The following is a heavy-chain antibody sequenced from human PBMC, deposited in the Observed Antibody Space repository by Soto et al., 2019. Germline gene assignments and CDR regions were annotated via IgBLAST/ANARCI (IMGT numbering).Heavy chain of an antibody. Sequence: SETLSLTCTVSGGSISSSSYYWGWIRQPPGKGLEWIGSIYYSGSTYYNPSLKSRVTMSVDTSKNQFSLKLSSVTAADTAVYYCARLITGYRYFAYWGQGTLVTVSS. D-gene: IGHD3-9*01. CDR3: ARLITGYRYFAY. CDR1: GGSISSSSYY. V-gene: IGHV4-39*01. J-gene: IGHJ4*02. CDR2: IYYSGST.